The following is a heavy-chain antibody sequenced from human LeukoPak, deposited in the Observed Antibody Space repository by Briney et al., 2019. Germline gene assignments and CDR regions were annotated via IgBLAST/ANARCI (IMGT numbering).Heavy chain of an antibody. V-gene: IGHV4-39*01. D-gene: IGHD3-3*01. Sequence: SETLSLTCIVSGGSIGSSSYYWGWIRQPPGKGLEWIGSIYYSGSTYYNPSLKSRVRVSIDTSKNLFSLKLSSVTAADTAVYYCARLYDFWSGYSIFDYWGQGTLVTVSS. CDR1: GGSIGSSSYY. CDR3: ARLYDFWSGYSIFDY. J-gene: IGHJ4*02. CDR2: IYYSGST.